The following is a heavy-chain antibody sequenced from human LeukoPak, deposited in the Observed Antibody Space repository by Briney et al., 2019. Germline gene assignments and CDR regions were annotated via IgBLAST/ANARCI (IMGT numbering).Heavy chain of an antibody. CDR1: GGSISSGGYY. CDR3: AMTSGSYFMDAFDI. Sequence: SETLSLTCTVSGGSISSGGYYWSWIRQHPGKGLEWIGYIYYSGSTYYNPSLKSRVTISVDTSKNQFSLKLSSVTAADTAVYYCAMTSGSYFMDAFDIWGQGTMVTVSS. J-gene: IGHJ3*02. D-gene: IGHD1-26*01. V-gene: IGHV4-31*03. CDR2: IYYSGST.